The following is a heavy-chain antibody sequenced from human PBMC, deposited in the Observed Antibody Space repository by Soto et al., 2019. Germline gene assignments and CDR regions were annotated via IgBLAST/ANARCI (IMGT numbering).Heavy chain of an antibody. CDR2: IIPFFHAP. V-gene: IGHV1-69*13. J-gene: IGHJ6*02. CDR3: AKSRAAAPPRVGMDV. CDR1: GVTFGKNA. Sequence: GASVKVSCKASGVTFGKNAVSWVRQAPGQGLEWMGGIIPFFHAPNYAQKFQGRVTITADESMNMVFMEMGSLRSGDTAIYYCAKSRAAAPPRVGMDVWGQGTTVTVSS. D-gene: IGHD6-25*01.